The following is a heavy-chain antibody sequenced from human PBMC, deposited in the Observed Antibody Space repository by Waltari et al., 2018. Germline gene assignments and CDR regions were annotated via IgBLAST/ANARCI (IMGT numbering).Heavy chain of an antibody. CDR1: GYSISSGYY. D-gene: IGHD3-16*02. J-gene: IGHJ6*03. Sequence: QVQLQESGPGLVKPSETLSLTCAVSGYSISSGYYWGWIRQPPGKGLEWIGSIYHSGSTYYNPSLKSRVTIAVDTSKNQFSLKLSSVTAADTAVYYCASDYIWGSYRSESYYYMDVWGKGTTVTVSS. CDR2: IYHSGST. CDR3: ASDYIWGSYRSESYYYMDV. V-gene: IGHV4-38-2*01.